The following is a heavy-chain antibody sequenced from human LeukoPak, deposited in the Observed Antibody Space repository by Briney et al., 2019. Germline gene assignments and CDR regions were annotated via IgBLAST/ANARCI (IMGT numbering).Heavy chain of an antibody. Sequence: PGGSLRLSCAASGFDFSDYYMTWIRQAPGKGLEWVSGINWNGGSTGYADSVKGRFTISRDNAKNSLYLQMHSLRAEDTAVYYCARYPSRYCASTSCYLVHWGQGALVTVSS. D-gene: IGHD2-2*01. J-gene: IGHJ5*02. CDR1: GFDFSDYY. V-gene: IGHV3-20*04. CDR3: ARYPSRYCASTSCYLVH. CDR2: INWNGGST.